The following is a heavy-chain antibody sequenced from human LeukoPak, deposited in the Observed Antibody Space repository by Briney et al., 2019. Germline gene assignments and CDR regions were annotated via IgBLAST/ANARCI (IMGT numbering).Heavy chain of an antibody. Sequence: ETLSLTCTVSGGSISSSMYYWGWVRQAPGKGLEWVANIKEDGSQKYYMDSVKGRFTISRDNAKSSLFLQMNNLRVEDTAVYYCTRDQTWGQGTLVTVSS. CDR2: IKEDGSQK. J-gene: IGHJ4*02. CDR3: TRDQT. V-gene: IGHV3-7*01. CDR1: GGSISSSMYY.